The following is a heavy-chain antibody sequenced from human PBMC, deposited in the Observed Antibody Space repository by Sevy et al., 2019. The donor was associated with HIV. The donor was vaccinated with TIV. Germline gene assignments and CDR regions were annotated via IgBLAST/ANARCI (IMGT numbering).Heavy chain of an antibody. CDR1: GFTFSDYA. D-gene: IGHD2-15*01. CDR2: ISGSGGST. CDR3: AKDFVSSYSRNWFDS. J-gene: IGHJ5*01. V-gene: IGHV3-23*01. Sequence: GGSLRLSCAASGFTFSDYAMTWVRQAPGKGLEWVSAISGSGGSTYYAESMKGRFTISRDNSKSTLYLQMNSLRAEDTAVYHCAKDFVSSYSRNWFDSWGQGTLVTVSS.